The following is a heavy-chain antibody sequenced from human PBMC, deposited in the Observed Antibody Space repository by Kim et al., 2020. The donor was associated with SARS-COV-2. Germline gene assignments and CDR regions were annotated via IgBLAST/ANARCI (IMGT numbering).Heavy chain of an antibody. CDR1: GGSFSGFQ. V-gene: IGHV4-34*01. CDR3: ARGAPGH. Sequence: SETLSLTCAVYGGSFSGFQWTWIRQTPGKWLEWIGEINHSGSTNYNPSLKSRVSMSVDTSKNQFSLRLTSVTAADTAVYYCARGAPGHWGQGTLVTVSS. CDR2: INHSGST. J-gene: IGHJ1*01.